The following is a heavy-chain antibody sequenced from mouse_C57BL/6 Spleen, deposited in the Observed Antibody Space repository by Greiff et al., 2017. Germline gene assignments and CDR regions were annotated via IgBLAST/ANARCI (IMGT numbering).Heavy chain of an antibody. J-gene: IGHJ2*01. CDR1: GYTFTSYW. CDR2: IDPSDSYT. Sequence: VQLQQPGAELVMPGASVKLSCKASGYTFTSYWMHWVKQRPGQGLEWIGEIDPSDSYTNYNQKFKVKSTLTVDKSSSTAYMQLSSLTSEDSAVYYCARSSPWDYFDYWGQGTTLTVSS. V-gene: IGHV1-69*01. D-gene: IGHD6-1*01. CDR3: ARSSPWDYFDY.